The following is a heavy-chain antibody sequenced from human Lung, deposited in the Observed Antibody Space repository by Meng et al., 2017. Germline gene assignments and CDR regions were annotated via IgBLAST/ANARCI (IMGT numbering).Heavy chain of an antibody. CDR1: GYTFTNYG. V-gene: IGHV7-4-1*02. Sequence: QVQLGQSGSALKKPGASVKVSCKASGYTFTNYGMNWVRQAPGQGLEWMGWINTNTGNPTYVPGFTGRFVFSLDTSVSTAYLQINSLKAEDTAVYYCTSGGYLDYWGQGTLVTVSS. CDR3: TSGGYLDY. D-gene: IGHD3-10*01. J-gene: IGHJ4*02. CDR2: INTNTGNP.